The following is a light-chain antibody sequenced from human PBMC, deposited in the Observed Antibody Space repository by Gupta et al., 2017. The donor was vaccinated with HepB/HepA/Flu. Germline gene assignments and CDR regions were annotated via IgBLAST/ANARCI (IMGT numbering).Light chain of an antibody. V-gene: IGKV3-15*01. J-gene: IGKJ1*01. CDR2: GAS. Sequence: ELLIPKSQATRSVSPGEGAPLPCMASQIVSTNLAWYQQKPGQAPRLLIYGASTRATDIPARFSGSGSGTDFTPTINSLLSEDFAVYYCQQYKRWPRTFGQGTKVEIK. CDR1: QIVSTN. CDR3: QQYKRWPRT.